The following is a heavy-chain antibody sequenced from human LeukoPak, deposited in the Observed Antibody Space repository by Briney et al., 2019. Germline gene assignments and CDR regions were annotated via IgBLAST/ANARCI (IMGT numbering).Heavy chain of an antibody. Sequence: ASVKVSCKSSGYPFDNFGLTWVRQAPGQGLEWMGWISAYNGNTHYAQKFRGRLTLTTETSTSTAYLELRSLKSDDTAVYYCARDRVGGDLTGVSLYWGQGTLVTVSS. D-gene: IGHD4-17*01. J-gene: IGHJ4*01. CDR3: ARDRVGGDLTGVSLY. CDR1: GYPFDNFG. CDR2: ISAYNGNT. V-gene: IGHV1-18*01.